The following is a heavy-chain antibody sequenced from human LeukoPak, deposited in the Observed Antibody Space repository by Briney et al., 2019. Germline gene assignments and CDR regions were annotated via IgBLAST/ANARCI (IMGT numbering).Heavy chain of an antibody. D-gene: IGHD3-3*01. CDR1: GFTFSSFA. CDR2: ISGSGAGT. Sequence: GGSLRLSCAASGFTFSSFAMTWVRQAPGKGLEWVSGISGSGAGTYYADSVKGRFTISRDNAMNSLFLQMNSLIAEDTAVYYCARVGIRFLEQYYFDYWGQGTLVTVSS. J-gene: IGHJ4*02. V-gene: IGHV3-23*01. CDR3: ARVGIRFLEQYYFDY.